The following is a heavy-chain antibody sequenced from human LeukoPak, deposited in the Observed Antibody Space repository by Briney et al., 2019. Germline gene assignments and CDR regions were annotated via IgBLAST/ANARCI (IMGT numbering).Heavy chain of an antibody. CDR3: AKRRGVIYFDY. CDR1: GGSFSGYY. V-gene: IGHV4-34*01. CDR2: INHSGST. D-gene: IGHD3-10*01. Sequence: PSETLSLTCAVYGGSFSGYYWSWIRQPPGKGLEWIGEINHSGSTNYNPSLKSRVTISVDTSKNQFSLKLSSVTAADTAVYYCAKRRGVIYFDYWGQGTLVTVSS. J-gene: IGHJ4*02.